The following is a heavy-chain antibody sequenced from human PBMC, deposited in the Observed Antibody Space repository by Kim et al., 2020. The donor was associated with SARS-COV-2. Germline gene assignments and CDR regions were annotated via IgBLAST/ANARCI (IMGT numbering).Heavy chain of an antibody. J-gene: IGHJ6*02. CDR1: GFTFGDYA. D-gene: IGHD4-17*01. CDR3: ANGDYGDYVGGLYGMDG. Sequence: GGSLRLSCAASGFTFGDYAMHWVRQAPGKGLEWVSGISWNSGSIGYADSVKGRFTISRDNAKNSLYLQMNSLRAEDTALYYCANGDYGDYVGGLYGMDGWGQGTTVTVSS. CDR2: ISWNSGSI. V-gene: IGHV3-9*01.